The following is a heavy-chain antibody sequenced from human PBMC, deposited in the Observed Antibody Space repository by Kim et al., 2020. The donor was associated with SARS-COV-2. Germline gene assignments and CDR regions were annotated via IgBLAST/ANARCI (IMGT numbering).Heavy chain of an antibody. Sequence: TYYADPVKGRCTSSRDNSKNTLYLQMNSLRAEDTAVYYCAKFVVGAPMDVWGQGTTVTVSS. CDR2: T. V-gene: IGHV3-23*01. J-gene: IGHJ6*02. CDR3: AKFVVGAPMDV. D-gene: IGHD1-26*01.